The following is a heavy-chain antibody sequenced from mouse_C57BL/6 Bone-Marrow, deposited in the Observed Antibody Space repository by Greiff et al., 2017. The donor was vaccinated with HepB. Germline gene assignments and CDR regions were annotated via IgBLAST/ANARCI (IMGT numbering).Heavy chain of an antibody. J-gene: IGHJ4*01. Sequence: VQLKESGGDLVKPGGSLKLSCAASGFTFSSYGMSWVRQTPDKRLEWVATISSGGSYTYSPDSVKGRFTISRDNAKNTLYLQMSSLKSEDTAMYYCARRRFGERYAMDYWGQGTSVTVSS. D-gene: IGHD3-1*01. V-gene: IGHV5-6*01. CDR3: ARRRFGERYAMDY. CDR1: GFTFSSYG. CDR2: ISSGGSYT.